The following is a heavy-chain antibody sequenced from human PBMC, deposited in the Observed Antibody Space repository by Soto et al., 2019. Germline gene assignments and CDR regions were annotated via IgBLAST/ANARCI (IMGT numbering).Heavy chain of an antibody. V-gene: IGHV3-30*18. Sequence: PGGSLRLSCAASGFTFSSYGMHWVRQAPGKGLEWVAVISYDGSNKYYADSVKGRFTISRDNSKNTLYLQMNSLRAEDTAVYYFAEDDDYCSGSCYYYYYGMDVWGQGTTVTVSS. D-gene: IGHD2-15*01. CDR3: AEDDDYCSGSCYYYYYGMDV. CDR1: GFTFSSYG. J-gene: IGHJ6*02. CDR2: ISYDGSNK.